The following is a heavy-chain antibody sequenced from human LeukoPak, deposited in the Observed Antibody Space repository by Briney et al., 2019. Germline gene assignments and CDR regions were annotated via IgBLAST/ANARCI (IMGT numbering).Heavy chain of an antibody. D-gene: IGHD3-9*01. CDR3: ARVADYDILTGYPNMDV. Sequence: PSETLSLTCTVSGGSISSYYWSWFRQPPGRGLEWIGYIYYSGSTNYNPSLKSRATISVDTSKNQFSLKLSSVTAADTAVYYCARVADYDILTGYPNMDVWGKGTTVTISS. CDR2: IYYSGST. V-gene: IGHV4-59*01. J-gene: IGHJ6*03. CDR1: GGSISSYY.